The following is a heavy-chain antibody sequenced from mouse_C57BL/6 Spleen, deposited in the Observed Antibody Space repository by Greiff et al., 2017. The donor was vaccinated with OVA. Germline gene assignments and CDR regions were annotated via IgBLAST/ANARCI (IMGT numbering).Heavy chain of an antibody. CDR2: IWSDGST. CDR3: ARHDYDYLYAMDY. Sequence: VKLLESGPGLVAPSQSLSITCTVSGFSLTSYGVHWVRQPPGKGLEWLVVIWSDGSTTYNSALKSRLSISKDNSKSQVFLKMNSLQTDDTAMYYCARHDYDYLYAMDYWGQGTSVTVSS. D-gene: IGHD2-4*01. J-gene: IGHJ4*01. V-gene: IGHV2-6-1*01. CDR1: GFSLTSYG.